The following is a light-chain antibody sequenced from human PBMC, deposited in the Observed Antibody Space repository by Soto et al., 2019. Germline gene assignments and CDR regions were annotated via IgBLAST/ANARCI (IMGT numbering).Light chain of an antibody. CDR2: DNT. V-gene: IGLV1-40*01. Sequence: QSVLTQPPSVSGAPGQRVSISCTGSNSNLGAGYDVQWYQHLPGTAPTLLIYDNTNRPSGVPDRFSGSKAGTSASLAISTLQSEDEADCYCQSYDNSLRGYVFGPGTKVTVL. CDR1: NSNLGAGYD. CDR3: QSYDNSLRGYV. J-gene: IGLJ1*01.